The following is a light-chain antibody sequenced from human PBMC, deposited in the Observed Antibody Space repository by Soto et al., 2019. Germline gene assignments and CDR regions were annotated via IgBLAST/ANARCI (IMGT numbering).Light chain of an antibody. V-gene: IGLV2-14*01. CDR1: SGDVGGYNY. CDR3: SSYTSSSTLV. Sequence: QSVLTQPASVSGSPGQSITISCTGTSGDVGGYNYVSWYQQHPGKAPKLMIYEVSNRPSGVSNRFSGSKSGNTASLTISGLQAEAEADYYCSSYTSSSTLVFGTGTKLTVL. CDR2: EVS. J-gene: IGLJ1*01.